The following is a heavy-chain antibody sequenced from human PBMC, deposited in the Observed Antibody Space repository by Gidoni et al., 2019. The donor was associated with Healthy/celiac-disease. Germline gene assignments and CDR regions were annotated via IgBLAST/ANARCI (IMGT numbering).Heavy chain of an antibody. CDR3: ARELNYQGLDY. Sequence: QLQLQESGSGLVKPSQTLSLTCAVSGGSSSSGGYSWSWIRQPPGKGLEWIGYIYHSGSTYYNPSLKSRVTISVDRSKNQFSLKLSSVTAADTAVYYCARELNYQGLDYWGQGTLVTVSS. D-gene: IGHD1-7*01. J-gene: IGHJ4*02. V-gene: IGHV4-30-2*01. CDR1: GGSSSSGGYS. CDR2: IYHSGST.